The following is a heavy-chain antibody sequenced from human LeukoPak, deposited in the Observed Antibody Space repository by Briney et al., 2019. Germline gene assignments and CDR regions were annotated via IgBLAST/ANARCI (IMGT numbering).Heavy chain of an antibody. CDR2: IYYSGGT. D-gene: IGHD1-20*01. Sequence: PSETLSLTCTVSGGSISSSSYYWGWIRQPPGKGLEWIGSIYYSGGTYYNPSLKSRVTISLDTSKNQFTLKLSSATAADTAVYYCARVTNRFDPWGQGTLVTVSS. V-gene: IGHV4-39*06. CDR3: ARVTNRFDP. J-gene: IGHJ5*02. CDR1: GGSISSSSYY.